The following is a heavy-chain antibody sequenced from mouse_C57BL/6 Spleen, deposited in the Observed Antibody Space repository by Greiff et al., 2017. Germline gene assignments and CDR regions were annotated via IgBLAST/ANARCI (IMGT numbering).Heavy chain of an antibody. J-gene: IGHJ4*01. Sequence: VQLQESGPGLVQPSQSLSITCTVSGFSLTSYGVHWVRQSPGKGLEWLGVIWRGGSTDYNAAFMSRLSITKDNSKSQVFFKMNSLQADDTAIYYCAKKWAKGDAMDYWGQGTSVTVSS. CDR1: GFSLTSYG. CDR2: IWRGGST. V-gene: IGHV2-5*01. CDR3: AKKWAKGDAMDY.